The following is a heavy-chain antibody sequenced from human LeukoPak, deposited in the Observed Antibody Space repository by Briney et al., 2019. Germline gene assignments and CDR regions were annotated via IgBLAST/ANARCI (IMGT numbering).Heavy chain of an antibody. CDR1: GFTFSSYA. CDR3: ATPRLGLGSCSSGWYY. Sequence: PGGSLRLSCAASGFTFSSYAMSWVRQAPGKGLEWVSAISGSGGSTYYADSVKGRFTISRDNSKNTLYLQMNSLRAEDTAVYYCATPRLGLGSCSSGWYYWGQGTLVTVSS. V-gene: IGHV3-23*01. D-gene: IGHD6-19*01. J-gene: IGHJ4*02. CDR2: ISGSGGST.